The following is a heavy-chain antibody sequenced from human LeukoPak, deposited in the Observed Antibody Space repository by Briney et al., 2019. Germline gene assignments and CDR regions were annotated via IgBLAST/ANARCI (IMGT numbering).Heavy chain of an antibody. CDR3: ARDLGSYDSSDGY. D-gene: IGHD5-12*01. Sequence: PGGSLRLSCAASGFTFSSYWMSWVRQAPGKGLEWVANIKQDGSEKYYVDSVKGRFTISRDNAKNSLYLQMNSLRAEDTAVYYCARDLGSYDSSDGYWGQGTLVTVSS. V-gene: IGHV3-7*01. J-gene: IGHJ4*02. CDR2: IKQDGSEK. CDR1: GFTFSSYW.